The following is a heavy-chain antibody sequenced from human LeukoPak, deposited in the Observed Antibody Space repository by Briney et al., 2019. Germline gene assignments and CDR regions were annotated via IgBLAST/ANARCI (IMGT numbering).Heavy chain of an antibody. Sequence: SQTLSLTCTVSGGSISSGSYYWSRIRQPAGKGLEWIGRIYTSGSTNYNPSLKSRVTISVDTSKNQFSLKLSSVTAADTAVYYCARGTSPIVVVVAATRDHWFDPWGQGTLVTVSS. CDR3: ARGTSPIVVVVAATRDHWFDP. D-gene: IGHD2-15*01. J-gene: IGHJ5*02. CDR2: IYTSGST. CDR1: GGSISSGSYY. V-gene: IGHV4-61*02.